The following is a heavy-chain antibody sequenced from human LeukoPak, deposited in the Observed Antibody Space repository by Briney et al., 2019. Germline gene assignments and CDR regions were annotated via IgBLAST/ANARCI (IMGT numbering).Heavy chain of an antibody. D-gene: IGHD4-17*01. V-gene: IGHV7-4-1*02. CDR2: INPSNGNP. J-gene: IGHJ4*02. CDR1: GYTFKTYA. Sequence: ASVTVSCKSSGYTFKTYAINWLRQAPGQGLEWVGWINPSNGNPTYAQGFTGRFVSSLDTSVSTAFLHTSSLQIEDTAVYYCARDTPDGRVTKFDYWGQGTLVTVSS. CDR3: ARDTPDGRVTKFDY.